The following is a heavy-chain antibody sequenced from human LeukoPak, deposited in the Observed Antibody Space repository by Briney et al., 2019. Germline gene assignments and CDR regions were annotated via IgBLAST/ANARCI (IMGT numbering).Heavy chain of an antibody. D-gene: IGHD6-13*01. V-gene: IGHV3-30*18. Sequence: GRSLRLSCAASGFTFSSYGMHWVCQAPGKGLEWVAVISYDGSNKYYADSVKGRFTISRDKSKNTLYLQMNSLRAEDTALYYCAKRCRGAAGSCLDYWGQGTLVTVSS. J-gene: IGHJ4*02. CDR3: AKRCRGAAGSCLDY. CDR1: GFTFSSYG. CDR2: ISYDGSNK.